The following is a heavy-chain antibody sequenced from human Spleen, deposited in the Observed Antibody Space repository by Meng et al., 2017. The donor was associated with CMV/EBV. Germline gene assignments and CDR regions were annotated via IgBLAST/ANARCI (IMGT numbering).Heavy chain of an antibody. D-gene: IGHD4-23*01. Sequence: SETLSLTCAVYGGSFSGYYWSWIRQPPGKGLEWIGEINHSGSTNYNPSLKSRVTISVDTSKNQFSLQLNSVTPEDTAVYYCARVAGGYGANSGHGMDVWGQGTTVTVSS. CDR2: INHSGST. CDR3: ARVAGGYGANSGHGMDV. V-gene: IGHV4-34*01. J-gene: IGHJ6*02. CDR1: GGSFSGYY.